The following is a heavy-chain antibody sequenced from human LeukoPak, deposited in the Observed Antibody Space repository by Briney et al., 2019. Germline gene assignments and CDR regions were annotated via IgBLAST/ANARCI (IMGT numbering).Heavy chain of an antibody. CDR1: GLTFSSYN. D-gene: IGHD6-19*01. CDR3: ARGPISGWSADY. J-gene: IGHJ4*02. Sequence: GGSLRLSCAVSGLTFSSYNMNWVRQAPGKGLEWVSHISNSGSMIYYADSVKGRFTLSRDNAKNSLYLQMNSLRDEDTAVYYCARGPISGWSADYWGQGTLVTVSS. V-gene: IGHV3-48*02. CDR2: ISNSGSMI.